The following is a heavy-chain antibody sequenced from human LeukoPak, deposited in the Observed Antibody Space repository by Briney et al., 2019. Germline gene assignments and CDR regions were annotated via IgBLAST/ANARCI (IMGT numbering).Heavy chain of an antibody. CDR2: VYHSGST. CDR1: GYSPTSGYY. J-gene: IGHJ4*02. D-gene: IGHD7-27*01. V-gene: IGHV4-38-2*02. CDR3: ARVELGFDY. Sequence: PSETLSLTCTVSGYSPTSGYYWAWIRQPPGKGLEWIGNVYHSGSTYYNPSLKSRVTISVDTSKNQFSLYLNSVTAADTAVYYCARVELGFDYWGQGTLVTVSS.